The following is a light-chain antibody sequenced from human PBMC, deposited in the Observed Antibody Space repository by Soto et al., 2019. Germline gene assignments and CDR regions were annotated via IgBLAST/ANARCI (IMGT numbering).Light chain of an antibody. CDR2: RNN. V-gene: IGLV1-47*01. CDR3: AAWDDSLSGPL. J-gene: IGLJ3*02. CDR1: SSNIASNY. Sequence: QSVLTQPPSASGTPVQRVTISGSGSSSNIASNYVYWYQQLPGTAPKLLISRNNQRPSGIPDRFSGSKSGTSASLAISGLRSEDEADYYCAAWDDSLSGPLFGGGTKLTVL.